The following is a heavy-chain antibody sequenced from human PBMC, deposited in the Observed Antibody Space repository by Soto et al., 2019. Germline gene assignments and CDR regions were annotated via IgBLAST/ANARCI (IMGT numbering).Heavy chain of an antibody. CDR2: ISSSGSTI. CDR3: ANIKGGYCTNGVCQAFDY. D-gene: IGHD2-8*01. J-gene: IGHJ4*02. Sequence: EVQLVESGGGLVQPGGSLRLSCAASGFTFSSYEMNWVRQAPGKGLEWVSYISSSGSTIYYADSVKGRFTISRDNAKNSLYLQMNSLRAEDTAVYYCANIKGGYCTNGVCQAFDYWGQGTLVTVSS. CDR1: GFTFSSYE. V-gene: IGHV3-48*03.